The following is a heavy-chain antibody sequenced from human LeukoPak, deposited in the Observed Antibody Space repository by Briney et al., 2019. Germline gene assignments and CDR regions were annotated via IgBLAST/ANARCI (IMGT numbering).Heavy chain of an antibody. CDR3: ARSDLGTVTAGPFNH. J-gene: IGHJ4*02. V-gene: IGHV1-18*01. CDR1: GYTFTNYG. Sequence: GPVKVSCKASGYTFTNYGITWVRQAPGQGLEWMGWISGYQGSTKYAQNFQGRVTMTIDTSTSTAYMDLRSLRSDDTAIYFCARSDLGTVTAGPFNHWGQGTLVAVSS. D-gene: IGHD5-18*01. CDR2: ISGYQGST.